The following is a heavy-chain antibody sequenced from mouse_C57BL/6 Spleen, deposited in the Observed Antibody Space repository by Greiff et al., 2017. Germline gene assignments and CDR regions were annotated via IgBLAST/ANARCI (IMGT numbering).Heavy chain of an antibody. J-gene: IGHJ4*01. V-gene: IGHV1-85*01. Sequence: VQLQQPGPELVKPGASVKLSCKASGYTFTSYDINWVKQRPGQGLEWIGWIYPRDGSTKYNEKFKGKATLTVDTSSSTAYMELHSLTSEDSAVYFCARLGNYVHYAMDYWGQGTSVTVSS. CDR3: ARLGNYVHYAMDY. CDR2: IYPRDGST. D-gene: IGHD2-1*01. CDR1: GYTFTSYD.